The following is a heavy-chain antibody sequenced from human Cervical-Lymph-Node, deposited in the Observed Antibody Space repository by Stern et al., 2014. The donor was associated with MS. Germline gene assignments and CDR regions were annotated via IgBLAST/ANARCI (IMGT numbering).Heavy chain of an antibody. CDR2: IIVIFGTT. Sequence: QLVQSGAEVRKPGSSVTVSCKASGGTFSNYAVSWVRQAPGQGLEWMGGIIVIFGTTNYAHKFQGRVSFTTDKSTSTVYMDLSSLRSEDTAMYYCARYSGTFYFDSWGQGTLVTVSS. CDR3: ARYSGTFYFDS. D-gene: IGHD1-26*01. V-gene: IGHV1-69*06. J-gene: IGHJ4*02. CDR1: GGTFSNYA.